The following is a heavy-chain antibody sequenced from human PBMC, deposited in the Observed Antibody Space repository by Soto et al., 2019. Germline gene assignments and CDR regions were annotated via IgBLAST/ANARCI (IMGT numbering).Heavy chain of an antibody. CDR1: GGSFSGYY. D-gene: IGHD5-12*01. J-gene: IGHJ4*02. CDR2: INHSGST. CDR3: ARWSSGYDHTDFDY. Sequence: SETLSLTCAVYGGSFSGYYWSWIRQPPGKGLEWIGEINHSGSTNYNPSLKSRVTISVDTSKNQFSLKLSSVTAADTAVYYCARWSSGYDHTDFDYCGQGPLATVSS. V-gene: IGHV4-34*01.